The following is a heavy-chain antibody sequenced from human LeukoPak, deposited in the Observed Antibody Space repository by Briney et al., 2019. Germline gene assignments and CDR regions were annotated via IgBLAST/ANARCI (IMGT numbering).Heavy chain of an antibody. D-gene: IGHD2-15*01. J-gene: IGHJ2*01. CDR3: AREIVVVLTATTNSYFVL. V-gene: IGHV1-69*04. CDR1: GGSFSTYA. Sequence: SVTVSCKASGGSFSTYAISWVRQAPGQGPEWMGRIIPSLSLATYSQRLQGRVTFTADKSTSTAYMELGSLRSEDTAVYFCAREIVVVLTATTNSYFVLWGRGTLVTVSS. CDR2: IIPSLSLA.